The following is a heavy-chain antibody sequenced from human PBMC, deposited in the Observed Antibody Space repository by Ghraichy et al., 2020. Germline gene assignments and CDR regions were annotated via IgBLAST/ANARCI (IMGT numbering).Heavy chain of an antibody. CDR2: INAGNGNT. Sequence: ASVKVSCKASGYTFTSYAMHWVRQAPGQRLEWMGWINAGNGNTKYSQKFQGRVTITRDTSASTAYMELSSLRSEDTAVYYCARGFGSYDFWSGYYYWGQGTLVTVSS. D-gene: IGHD3-3*01. CDR3: ARGFGSYDFWSGYYY. J-gene: IGHJ4*02. V-gene: IGHV1-3*01. CDR1: GYTFTSYA.